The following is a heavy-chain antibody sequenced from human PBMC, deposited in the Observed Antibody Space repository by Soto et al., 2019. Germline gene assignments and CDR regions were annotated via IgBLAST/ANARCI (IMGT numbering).Heavy chain of an antibody. Sequence: GGSLRLSCAASGVTCSWYWMSWVRQAPGKGLEWVANIKEDGSQKWYVDSVKGRFTISRDNAKNSLYLQMNSLRVEDTAVYYCARGDYYDVSGPFSDAFDIWGQGTMVTVSS. J-gene: IGHJ3*02. D-gene: IGHD3-22*01. CDR2: IKEDGSQK. V-gene: IGHV3-7*04. CDR1: GVTCSWYW. CDR3: ARGDYYDVSGPFSDAFDI.